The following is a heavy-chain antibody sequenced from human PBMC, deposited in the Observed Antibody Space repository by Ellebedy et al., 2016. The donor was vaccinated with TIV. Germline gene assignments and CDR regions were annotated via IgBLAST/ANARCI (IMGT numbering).Heavy chain of an antibody. CDR3: VRHPTLGTLDY. D-gene: IGHD3-16*01. J-gene: IGHJ4*02. Sequence: MPSETLSLTCTVSGGSITSGSYYWAWIRQPPGKGLEWVGNVYFLGSTNSNPSRKSRVTISVDTSKNQFSLKLTSVTAADTAVYYCVRHPTLGTLDYWGQGAQVTVSS. CDR2: VYFLGST. V-gene: IGHV4-39*01. CDR1: GGSITSGSYY.